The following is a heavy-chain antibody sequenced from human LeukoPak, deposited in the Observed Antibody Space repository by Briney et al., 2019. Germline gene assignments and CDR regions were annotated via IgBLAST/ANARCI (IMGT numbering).Heavy chain of an antibody. CDR2: INPNSGGT. CDR3: ARGFRGIAAAGNYYYYYMDV. D-gene: IGHD6-13*01. V-gene: IGHV1-2*02. CDR1: GYTFTRYG. Sequence: ASVKVSCKAFGYTFTRYGVSWVRQAPGQGLEWMGWINPNSGGTNYAQKFQGRVTMTRDTSISTAYMELSRLRSDDTAVYYCARGFRGIAAAGNYYYYYMDVWGKGTTVTVSS. J-gene: IGHJ6*03.